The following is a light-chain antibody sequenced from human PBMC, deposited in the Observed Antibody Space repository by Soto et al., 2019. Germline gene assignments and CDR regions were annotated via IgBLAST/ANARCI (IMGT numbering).Light chain of an antibody. CDR1: QSVRSSF. CDR3: QQYGGSVT. Sequence: EIALTQSPGTLSLSPGESASLSCRASQSVRSSFFAWYQQKPGQAPRLLIYGPSARATCIPDRFSGSGSGTDFSLSISRLEPDDFAVYYCQQYGGSVTFGGGTKVEIK. V-gene: IGKV3-20*01. CDR2: GPS. J-gene: IGKJ4*01.